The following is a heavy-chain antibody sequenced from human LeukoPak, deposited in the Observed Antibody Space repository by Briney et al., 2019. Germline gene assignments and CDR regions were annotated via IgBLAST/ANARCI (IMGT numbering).Heavy chain of an antibody. V-gene: IGHV3-11*04. CDR2: ISSSGSTI. Sequence: GGSLRLSCAASGFTFSDYYMSWIRQAPGKGLEWVSYISSSGSTIYYADSVKGRFTISRDNAKNSLYLQMNSLRAEDTAVYYCARGDYYDSSGYEGAAFDIWGQGTMVTVSS. CDR3: ARGDYYDSSGYEGAAFDI. D-gene: IGHD3-22*01. CDR1: GFTFSDYY. J-gene: IGHJ3*02.